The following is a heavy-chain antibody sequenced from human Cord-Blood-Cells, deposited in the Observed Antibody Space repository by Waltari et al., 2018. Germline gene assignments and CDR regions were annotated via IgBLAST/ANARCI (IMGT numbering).Heavy chain of an antibody. CDR1: GGTFRSYA. CDR2: IIPIFGTA. V-gene: IGHV1-69*01. J-gene: IGHJ4*02. CDR3: ARDPEGYSSSWYAAY. Sequence: QVQLVQSGAEVQKPGSSVKVSCKAAGGTFRSYAITWVRPAPGQGLEWMGGIIPIFGTANYAQKFQGRVTITADESTSTAYMELSSLRSEDTAVYYCARDPEGYSSSWYAAYWGQGTLVTVSS. D-gene: IGHD6-13*01.